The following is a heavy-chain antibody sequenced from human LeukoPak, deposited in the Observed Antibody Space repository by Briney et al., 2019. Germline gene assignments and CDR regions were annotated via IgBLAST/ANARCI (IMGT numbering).Heavy chain of an antibody. CDR1: GYSISSGYY. D-gene: IGHD5-24*01. J-gene: IGHJ4*02. CDR2: IYHSGRT. CDR3: ARLHLPATRFDY. V-gene: IGHV4-38-2*02. Sequence: SETLSLTCTVSGYSISSGYYWGWIRQPPGKGLEWIGSIYHSGRTFYNPSLKSRVTISVDTSKNQFSLKLTSVTAADTAVYYCARLHLPATRFDYWGQGTLVTVSS.